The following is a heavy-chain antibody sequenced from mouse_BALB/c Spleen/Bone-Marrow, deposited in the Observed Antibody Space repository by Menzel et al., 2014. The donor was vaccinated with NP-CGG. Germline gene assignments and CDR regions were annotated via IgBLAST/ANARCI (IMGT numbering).Heavy chain of an antibody. CDR3: ARHPYYGNYPAWFAY. CDR1: GFAFSSYD. Sequence: DVQLQESGGGLVKPGGSLKLSCAASGFAFSSYDMSWVRQTPEKRLEWVATISSGGSYTYYPDSVKDRFTISRDNARNTLYLQMSSLRSEDTALYYCARHPYYGNYPAWFAYWGQGTLVTVSA. D-gene: IGHD2-10*01. V-gene: IGHV5-9*02. J-gene: IGHJ3*01. CDR2: ISSGGSYT.